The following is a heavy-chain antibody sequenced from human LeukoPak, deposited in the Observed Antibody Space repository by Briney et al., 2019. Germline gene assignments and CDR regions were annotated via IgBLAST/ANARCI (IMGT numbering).Heavy chain of an antibody. CDR3: ARVFQRLEQDF. J-gene: IGHJ4*02. CDR2: SRDKAKSYST. D-gene: IGHD1/OR15-1a*01. CDR1: GFTFSSYD. Sequence: PGGSLRLSCAASGFTFSSYDMNWVRQAPGKGLEWVGRSRDKAKSYSTDYAASVQGRFTISRDDSKSSVYLEMNSLKTEDTAVYYCARVFQRLEQDFWGQGTLVTVSS. V-gene: IGHV3-72*01.